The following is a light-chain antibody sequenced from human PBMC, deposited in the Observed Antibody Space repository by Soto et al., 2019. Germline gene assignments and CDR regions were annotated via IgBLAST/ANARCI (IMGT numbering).Light chain of an antibody. CDR3: QQRYSTPTA. CDR1: QSISSY. Sequence: DIQMTQSPSSLSASVGDRVTITCRASQSISSYLKWYQQKPGKAPKLLIYAASSLESGVPSRFSGSGCGADFTLPSSSLQPEGFANYHCQQRYSTPTAFGQGTKLEIK. J-gene: IGKJ2*01. CDR2: AAS. V-gene: IGKV1-39*01.